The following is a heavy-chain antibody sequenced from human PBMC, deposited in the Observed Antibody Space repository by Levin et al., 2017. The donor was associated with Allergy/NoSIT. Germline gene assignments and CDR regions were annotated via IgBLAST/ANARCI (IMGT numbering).Heavy chain of an antibody. CDR3: AILSRRASGSGSVDV. D-gene: IGHD1-26*01. CDR2: INPHSGGT. CDR1: GYTFTGYY. J-gene: IGHJ6*02. Sequence: GESLKISCKASGYTFTGYYIHWVRQAPGQGLEWMGWINPHSGGTNYAQKFQDWVTMTRDTSISTAYMDLRRLRADDTAVYYCAILSRRASGSGSVDVWGQGTTVTVSS. V-gene: IGHV1-2*04.